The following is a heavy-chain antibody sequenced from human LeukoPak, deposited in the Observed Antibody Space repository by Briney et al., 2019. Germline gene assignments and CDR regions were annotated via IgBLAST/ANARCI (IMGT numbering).Heavy chain of an antibody. J-gene: IGHJ4*02. CDR2: ITGTGHTP. CDR1: GFTFNNYA. V-gene: IGHV3-23*01. CDR3: AKRIQSAMATGY. D-gene: IGHD5-18*01. Sequence: GGSLRLSCAASGFTFNNYAMGWVRQAPGKGLEWISTITGTGHTPYYTDSVRGRFTISRDNSKNTLYLQMISLGVEDTAVYYCAKRIQSAMATGYWGQGTLVTVSS.